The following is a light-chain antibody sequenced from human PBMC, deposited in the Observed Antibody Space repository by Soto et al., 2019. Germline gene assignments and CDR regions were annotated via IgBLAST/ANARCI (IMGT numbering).Light chain of an antibody. CDR1: QGISSW. CDR2: AAS. Sequence: DIQMTQSPSFVSASVGDRVTITCRASQGISSWLAWYQHKPGRAPKLLIYAASSLESGVPSRFSGSGSGTDFTLIISSLQPEDFATYYCQQTTSFPLTFGGGTKVEIK. CDR3: QQTTSFPLT. J-gene: IGKJ4*01. V-gene: IGKV1-12*01.